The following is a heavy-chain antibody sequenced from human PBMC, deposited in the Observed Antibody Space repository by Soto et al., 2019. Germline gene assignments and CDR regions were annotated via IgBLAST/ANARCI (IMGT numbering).Heavy chain of an antibody. CDR2: ISVYNGNT. J-gene: IGHJ4*02. D-gene: IGHD6-13*01. CDR3: ARATPVFYYSSSWSLDY. Sequence: ASVKVSCKASGYTFTGYYMHWVRQAPGQGLEWMGWISVYNGNTNYAQKLQGRVTMTTDTSTSTAYMELRSLRSDDTAVYYCARATPVFYYSSSWSLDYWGQGTLVTVSS. V-gene: IGHV1-18*04. CDR1: GYTFTGYY.